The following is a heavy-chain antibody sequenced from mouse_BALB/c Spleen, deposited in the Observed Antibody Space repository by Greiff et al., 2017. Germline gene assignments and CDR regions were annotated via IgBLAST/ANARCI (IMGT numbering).Heavy chain of an antibody. CDR2: ISYDGSN. D-gene: IGHD2-4*01. V-gene: IGHV3-6*02. CDR1: GYSITSGYY. J-gene: IGHJ2*01. Sequence: VQLQQSGPGLVKPSQSLSLTCSVTGYSITSGYYWNWIRQFPGNKLEWMGYISYDGSNNYNPSLKNRISITRDTSKNQFFLKLNSVTTEDTATYYCASHYDSDFDYWGQGTTLTVSS. CDR3: ASHYDSDFDY.